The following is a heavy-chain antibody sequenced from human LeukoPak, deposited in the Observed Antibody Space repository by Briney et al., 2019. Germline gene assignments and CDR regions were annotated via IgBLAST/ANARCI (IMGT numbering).Heavy chain of an antibody. J-gene: IGHJ4*02. V-gene: IGHV1-3*01. Sequence: ASVKVSCKASGYTFTSYAMHWARQAPGQRLEWMGWINAGNGNTKYSQKFQGRVTITRDTSAGTAYMELSSLRSEDTAVYYCARGGYYCSGGSCDFDYWGQGTLVTVSS. D-gene: IGHD2-15*01. CDR1: GYTFTSYA. CDR2: INAGNGNT. CDR3: ARGGYYCSGGSCDFDY.